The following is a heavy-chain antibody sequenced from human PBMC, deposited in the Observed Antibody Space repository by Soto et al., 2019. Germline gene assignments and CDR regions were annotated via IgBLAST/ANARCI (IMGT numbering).Heavy chain of an antibody. CDR3: TRDLRYFDWLQFPY. V-gene: IGHV3-49*03. CDR1: GFTFGDYA. D-gene: IGHD3-9*01. J-gene: IGHJ4*02. CDR2: IRSKAYGGTT. Sequence: GGSLRLSCTASGFTFGDYAMSWFRQAPGKRLEWVGFIRSKAYGGTTEYAASVKGRFTISRDDSKSIAYLQMNSLKTEDTAVYYCTRDLRYFDWLQFPYWGQGTLVTVSS.